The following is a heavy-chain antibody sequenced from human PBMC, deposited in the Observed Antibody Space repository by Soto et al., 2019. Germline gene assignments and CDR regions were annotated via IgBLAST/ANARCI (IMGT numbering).Heavy chain of an antibody. V-gene: IGHV3-15*07. CDR1: GLKFSDAW. Sequence: EVQLVESGGGLVKPGDSLRLSCAVSGLKFSDAWMNWVRQAPGKGLEWVGRIKSKGGGETKDYAAPVKGRFAISRXXSRDTLYLQMNSRKIEDTAVYYCAWDNSGRFRTDHWGQGTLVTVS. D-gene: IGHD4-4*01. CDR2: IKSKGGGETK. CDR3: AWDNSGRFRTDH. J-gene: IGHJ4*02.